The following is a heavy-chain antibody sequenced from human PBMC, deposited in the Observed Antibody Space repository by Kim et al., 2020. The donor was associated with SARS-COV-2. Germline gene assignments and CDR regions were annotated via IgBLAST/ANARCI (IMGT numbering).Heavy chain of an antibody. V-gene: IGHV1-8*01. CDR3: ARGVRTISNYDY. J-gene: IGHJ4*02. D-gene: IGHD3-9*01. Sequence: ASVKVSCKASGYTFTSYELNLVRQATGQGLEWMGWMNPNIGNAGYAQKFQGRVTMTMDPSITTACMELSSLSAEATAVYYCARGVRTISNYDYWGQGTLVTVSS. CDR1: GYTFTSYE. CDR2: MNPNIGNA.